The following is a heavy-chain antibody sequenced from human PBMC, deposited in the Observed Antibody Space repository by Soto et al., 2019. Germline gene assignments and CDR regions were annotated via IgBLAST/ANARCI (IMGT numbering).Heavy chain of an antibody. CDR2: IYYSGST. CDR1: GGSISSSSYY. V-gene: IGHV4-39*01. D-gene: IGHD3-3*01. Sequence: SETLSLTCTVSGGSISSSSYYWGWIRQPPGKGLEWIGSIYYSGSTYYNPSLKSRVTISVDTSKNQFSLKLSSVTAADTAVYYCARLFTGYDFWSGYGNWFDPWGQGTLVTVSS. CDR3: ARLFTGYDFWSGYGNWFDP. J-gene: IGHJ5*02.